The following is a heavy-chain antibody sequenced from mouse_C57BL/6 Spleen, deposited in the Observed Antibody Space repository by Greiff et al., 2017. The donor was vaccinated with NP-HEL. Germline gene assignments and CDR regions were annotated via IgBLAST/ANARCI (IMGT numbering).Heavy chain of an antibody. J-gene: IGHJ3*01. V-gene: IGHV1-64*01. D-gene: IGHD2-3*01. Sequence: QVQLQQPGAELVKPGASVKLSCKASGYTFTSYWMHWVKQRPGQGLEWIGMIHPNSGSTNYNEKFKGKATLTVDKSSSTAYMQLSSLTSEDSAVYYCARGIYDGYSWFAYWGQGTLVTVSA. CDR3: ARGIYDGYSWFAY. CDR2: IHPNSGST. CDR1: GYTFTSYW.